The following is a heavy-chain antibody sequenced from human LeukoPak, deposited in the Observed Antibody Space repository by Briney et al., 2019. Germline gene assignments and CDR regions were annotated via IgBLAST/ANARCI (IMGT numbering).Heavy chain of an antibody. D-gene: IGHD3-10*01. CDR2: INSDGSST. V-gene: IGHV3-74*01. J-gene: IGHJ4*02. CDR3: ARSARTRVRGVIITPYFDY. Sequence: GGSLRLSCAASGFTFSSYWMHWVRQAPGKGLVWVSRINSDGSSTSYADSVKGRFTISRDNAKNTLYLQMNSLRAEDTAVYYCARSARTRVRGVIITPYFDYWGQGTLVTVSS. CDR1: GFTFSSYW.